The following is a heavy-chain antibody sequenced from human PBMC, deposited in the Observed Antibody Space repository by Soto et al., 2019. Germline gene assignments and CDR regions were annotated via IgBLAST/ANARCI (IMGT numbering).Heavy chain of an antibody. V-gene: IGHV1-18*01. J-gene: IGHJ6*02. CDR1: GYTFTSYV. CDR3: ARERARGYSLPYYHHYGKAV. CDR2: ISAYNGNT. D-gene: IGHD5-12*01. Sequence: GSSVKVSCKASGYTFTSYVISWGRQAPGQGLEWMGWISAYNGNTNYAQKLQGRVTMTTDTPTSTAYMELRSLRSDDTAVYYCARERARGYSLPYYHHYGKAVCGRGSTVTVSS.